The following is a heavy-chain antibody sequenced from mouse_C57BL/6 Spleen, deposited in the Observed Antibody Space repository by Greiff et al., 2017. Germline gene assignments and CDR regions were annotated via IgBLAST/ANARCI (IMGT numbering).Heavy chain of an antibody. D-gene: IGHD2-2*01. CDR2: IDPSDSYT. V-gene: IGHV1-69*01. CDR1: GYTFTSYW. CDR3: ARFGYDVWFAY. J-gene: IGHJ3*01. Sequence: QVQLKQPGAELVMPGASVKLSCKASGYTFTSYWMHWVKQRPGQGLEWIGEIDPSDSYTNYNQKFKGKSTLTVDKSSSTAYMQLSSLTSEDSAVYYCARFGYDVWFAYWGQGTLVTVSA.